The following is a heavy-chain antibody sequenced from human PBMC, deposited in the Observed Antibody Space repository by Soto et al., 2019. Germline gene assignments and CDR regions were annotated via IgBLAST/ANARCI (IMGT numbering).Heavy chain of an antibody. V-gene: IGHV2-70*17. D-gene: IGHD3-9*01. J-gene: IGHJ4*02. Sequence: GSGPTLVNPTQTLTLTCTFSGFSLSSSGMCVIWIRQPPGKALEWLARIDWDDDTFYSTSLKTRLTISKDTSKNQVVLTMTNMDPVDTATYYGARLRRAGYSGFDHWGQGILVTVSS. CDR2: IDWDDDT. CDR1: GFSLSSSGMC. CDR3: ARLRRAGYSGFDH.